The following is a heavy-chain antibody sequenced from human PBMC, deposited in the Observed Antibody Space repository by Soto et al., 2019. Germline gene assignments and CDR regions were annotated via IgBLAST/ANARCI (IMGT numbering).Heavy chain of an antibody. J-gene: IGHJ4*02. Sequence: SETLSLTCTVSGGSISSSSYYWGWIRQPPGQGLEWIGSIYYSGSTYYNPSLKSRVTISVDTSKNQFSLKLSSVTAADTAVYYCARLGSTYYYDSSGYSPYYFDHWGQGTLVTVSS. CDR2: IYYSGST. D-gene: IGHD3-22*01. CDR1: GGSISSSSYY. CDR3: ARLGSTYYYDSSGYSPYYFDH. V-gene: IGHV4-39*01.